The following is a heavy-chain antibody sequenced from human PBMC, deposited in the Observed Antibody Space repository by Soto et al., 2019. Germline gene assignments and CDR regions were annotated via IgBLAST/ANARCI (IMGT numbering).Heavy chain of an antibody. CDR2: IYSGGST. CDR1: GFTVSSNY. V-gene: IGHV3-53*01. Sequence: GGSLRLSCAASGFTVSSNYMSWVRQAPGKGLEWVSVIYSGGSTYYADSVKGRFTISRDNSKNTLYLQMNSLRAEDTAVYYCARGGIAAAGTIDYWGQGTLVTVSS. J-gene: IGHJ4*02. D-gene: IGHD6-13*01. CDR3: ARGGIAAAGTIDY.